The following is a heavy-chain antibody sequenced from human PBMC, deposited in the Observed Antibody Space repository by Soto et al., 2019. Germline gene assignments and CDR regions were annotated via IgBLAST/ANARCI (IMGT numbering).Heavy chain of an antibody. CDR3: AKLVDSSGYYPSPVDY. D-gene: IGHD3-22*01. V-gene: IGHV3-23*01. Sequence: GGSLRLSCASSGFTFSSYAMSWFLQSPGKGREWVSAICGSGGSTYYADSVKGRFTISRDNSKNTLYLQMNSLRAEDTAVYYCAKLVDSSGYYPSPVDYWGQGTLVPVYS. J-gene: IGHJ4*02. CDR1: GFTFSSYA. CDR2: ICGSGGST.